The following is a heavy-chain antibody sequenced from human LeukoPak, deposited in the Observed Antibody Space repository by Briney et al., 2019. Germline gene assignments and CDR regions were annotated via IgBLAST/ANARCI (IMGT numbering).Heavy chain of an antibody. CDR1: GYTFANYY. D-gene: IGHD6-6*01. V-gene: IGHV1-69*13. CDR3: ARGGAAPPGSDFDY. CDR2: IIPIFGTA. Sequence: ASVKVSCKASGYTFANYYIHWVRQAPGQGLEWMGGIIPIFGTANYAQKFQGRVTITADESTSTAYMELSSLRSEDTAVYYCARGGAAPPGSDFDYWGQGTLVTVSS. J-gene: IGHJ4*02.